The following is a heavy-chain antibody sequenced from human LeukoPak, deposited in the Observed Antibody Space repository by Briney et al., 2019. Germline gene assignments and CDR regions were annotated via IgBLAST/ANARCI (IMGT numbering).Heavy chain of an antibody. J-gene: IGHJ6*03. CDR2: ISGNDGTT. CDR3: AKEVPITINYMDV. Sequence: GGSLRLSCAASGLTFSSYAMSWVRQAPGKGLEWVSAISGNDGTTYYADSVKGRFTISRDNSKNTLYLQMNSLRAEDTAVYYCAKEVPITINYMDVWGKGTTVTVSS. CDR1: GLTFSSYA. V-gene: IGHV3-23*01. D-gene: IGHD3-3*01.